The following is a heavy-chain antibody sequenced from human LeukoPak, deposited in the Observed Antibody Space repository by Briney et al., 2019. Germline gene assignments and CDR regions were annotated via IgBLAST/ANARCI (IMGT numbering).Heavy chain of an antibody. CDR2: TYYRSKWYY. Sequence: SQTLSLTCAISGDSVSSNSAAWNWIRQSPSRGLEWLGRTYYRSKWYYDYAVAVKSRISINPDTSKNQFSLQLSSVTPGDTAVYYCARDPVGGSTIFDYWGQGTLVTVSS. CDR3: ARDPVGGSTIFDY. CDR1: GDSVSSNSAA. J-gene: IGHJ4*02. D-gene: IGHD1-26*01. V-gene: IGHV6-1*01.